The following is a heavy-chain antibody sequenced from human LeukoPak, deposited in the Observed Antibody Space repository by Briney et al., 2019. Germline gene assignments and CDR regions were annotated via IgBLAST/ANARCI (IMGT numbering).Heavy chain of an antibody. V-gene: IGHV1-2*02. J-gene: IGHJ6*03. Sequence: ASVKVSCKASGYTFTGYYMHWVRQAPGKGLEWMGWINPKSGGTNYAQHCHGKVTMNKDKTNITAYSELTREQSDDTALDYCSRVSSGYYMDVWGKGTTVTVSS. CDR2: INPKSGGT. D-gene: IGHD3-22*01. CDR1: GYTFTGYY. CDR3: SRVSSGYYMDV.